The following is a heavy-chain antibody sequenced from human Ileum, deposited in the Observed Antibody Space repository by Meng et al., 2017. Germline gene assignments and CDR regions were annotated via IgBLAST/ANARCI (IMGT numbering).Heavy chain of an antibody. CDR3: AHSPLGYFDY. V-gene: IGHV2-5*02. CDR1: RFSPATSGVS. J-gene: IGHJ4*02. D-gene: IGHD7-27*01. Sequence: QIHLKKTGPALVKATQTLTLTCNSSRFSPATSGVSVAWFRQPAGEDLEWLALIYWDDDKLYRPSLKNRLAITKDTSKNQVVLTMTNMDAMDTGTYYCAHSPLGYFDYWGPGTLVTVSS. CDR2: IYWDDDK.